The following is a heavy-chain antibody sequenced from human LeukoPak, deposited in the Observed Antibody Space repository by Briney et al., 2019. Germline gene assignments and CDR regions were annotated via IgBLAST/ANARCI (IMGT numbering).Heavy chain of an antibody. Sequence: PSETLSLTCTVSGGSTSSSSYYWGWIRQPPGKGLEWIGSIYYSGSTYYNPSLKSRVTISVDTSKNQFSLKLSSVTAADTAVYYCARRKGRWLHRTFDYWGQGTLVTVSS. D-gene: IGHD5-24*01. CDR1: GGSTSSSSYY. J-gene: IGHJ4*02. CDR2: IYYSGST. CDR3: ARRKGRWLHRTFDY. V-gene: IGHV4-39*01.